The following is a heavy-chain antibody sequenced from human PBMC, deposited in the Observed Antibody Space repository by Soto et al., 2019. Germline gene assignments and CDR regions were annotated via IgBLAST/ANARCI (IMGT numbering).Heavy chain of an antibody. D-gene: IGHD3-22*01. CDR3: ARESMASGWDY. CDR1: GGSISSGGYY. V-gene: IGHV4-31*03. J-gene: IGHJ4*02. Sequence: SETLSLTCTVSGGSISSGGYYWSWIRQHPGKGLEWIGYIYYSGSTYYNPSLKSRVTISVDTSKNQFSLKLSSVTAADTAVYYCARESMASGWDYWGQGTPVTVSS. CDR2: IYYSGST.